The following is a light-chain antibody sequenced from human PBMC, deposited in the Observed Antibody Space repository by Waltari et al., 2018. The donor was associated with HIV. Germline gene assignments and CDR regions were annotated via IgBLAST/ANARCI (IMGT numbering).Light chain of an antibody. J-gene: IGKJ2*01. CDR1: QSLLYGSNNKNY. Sequence: DVVMTQSPDSLTVSVGERATLNCKSSQSLLYGSNNKNYLAWYQQRPGHRPKLLIYWASTRQSGVPDRFSGSGSVTDFSLTISSLQAEDVAVYYCQQYYLVPYTFGQGTKLEIK. CDR3: QQYYLVPYT. CDR2: WAS. V-gene: IGKV4-1*01.